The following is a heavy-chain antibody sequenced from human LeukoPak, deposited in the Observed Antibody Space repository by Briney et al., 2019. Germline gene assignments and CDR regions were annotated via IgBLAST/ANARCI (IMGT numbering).Heavy chain of an antibody. Sequence: GGSLRLSCAASGFTFRTYAMNWVRQAPGKGLEWVSAIGGSGAKTYYADSVKGRFTISRDNSNSMLYLQMNSLGDEDTAVYYCAKSTGWYSSSWYSTDWGQGTLVTVSS. CDR3: AKSTGWYSSSWYSTD. CDR2: IGGSGAKT. V-gene: IGHV3-23*01. D-gene: IGHD6-13*01. J-gene: IGHJ4*02. CDR1: GFTFRTYA.